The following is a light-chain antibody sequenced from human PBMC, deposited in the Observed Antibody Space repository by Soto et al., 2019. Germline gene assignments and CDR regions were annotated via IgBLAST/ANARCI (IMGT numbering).Light chain of an antibody. CDR1: QCVSTNY. V-gene: IGKV3-20*01. J-gene: IGKJ1*01. Sequence: EIVLPQSPGPLSLSPGERATLSCMASQCVSTNYLAWYQQKPGQAPRLLIYRTSTRATGIPDRFSGGGSGTDFTLTISRLAPEDFAVYYCQQYGTLPQTFGQGTKVDI. CDR3: QQYGTLPQT. CDR2: RTS.